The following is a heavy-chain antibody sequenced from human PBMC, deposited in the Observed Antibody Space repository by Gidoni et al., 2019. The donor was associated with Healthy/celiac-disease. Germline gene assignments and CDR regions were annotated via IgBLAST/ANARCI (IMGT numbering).Heavy chain of an antibody. V-gene: IGHV3-23*04. CDR2: ISGSGGST. CDR1: GFTFSSYA. D-gene: IGHD3-22*01. J-gene: IGHJ4*02. CDR3: AKDHYDSSGYYSSFDY. Sequence: EVQLVESGGGLVQPGGSLRLSCSASGFTFSSYAMSWVRQAPGKGLEWVSAISGSGGSTYYADSVKGRFTISRDNSKNTLYLQMNSLRAEDTAVYYCAKDHYDSSGYYSSFDYWGQGTLVTVSS.